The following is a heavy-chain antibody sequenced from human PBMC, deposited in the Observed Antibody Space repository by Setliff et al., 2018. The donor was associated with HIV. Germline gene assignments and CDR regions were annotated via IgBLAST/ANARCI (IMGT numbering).Heavy chain of an antibody. D-gene: IGHD6-6*01. J-gene: IGHJ3*01. Sequence: GGSLRLSCTTSGFTFGSYGMHWVRQAPGKGLEWVANIWYDGSEKYYADSVKGRFTISRDNAKRSLYLQMNSLRVEDTAVYYCARDIPPEYPGFDLWGQGTVVTVSS. V-gene: IGHV3-33*01. CDR2: IWYDGSEK. CDR1: GFTFGSYG. CDR3: ARDIPPEYPGFDL.